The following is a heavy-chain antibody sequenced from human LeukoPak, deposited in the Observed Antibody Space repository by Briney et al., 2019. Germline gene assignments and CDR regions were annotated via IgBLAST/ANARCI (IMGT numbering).Heavy chain of an antibody. D-gene: IGHD6-19*01. Sequence: GGSLRLSCAASGFTFSSYAMTWVRQAPGKGLEWVSGISYSGGTRYYADSVKGRFTISRDNSKNTLYLQMSSLRAEDTAVYYCAKDTGQWPIRTFDYWGQGTLVTVSS. CDR3: AKDTGQWPIRTFDY. V-gene: IGHV3-23*01. J-gene: IGHJ4*02. CDR1: GFTFSSYA. CDR2: ISYSGGTR.